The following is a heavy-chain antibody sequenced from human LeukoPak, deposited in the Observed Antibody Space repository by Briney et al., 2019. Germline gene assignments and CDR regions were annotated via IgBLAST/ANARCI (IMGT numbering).Heavy chain of an antibody. J-gene: IGHJ4*02. Sequence: PGGSLRLSCAASGFTLSGSDMHWVRQAPGKGLEWVASIKQDGSDIYYVDSVKGRFTISRDNAKNSLYLQMDSLRAEDTALYYCARGVRSFDYWGQGTLVTVSS. CDR1: GFTLSGSD. V-gene: IGHV3-7*04. CDR3: ARGVRSFDY. D-gene: IGHD4-17*01. CDR2: IKQDGSDI.